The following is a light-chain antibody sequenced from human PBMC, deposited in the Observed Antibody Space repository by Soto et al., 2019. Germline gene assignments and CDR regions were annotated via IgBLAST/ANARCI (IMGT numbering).Light chain of an antibody. CDR1: QSISSW. CDR2: DAS. Sequence: DIQMTQSPSTLSASVGDRVTITCRASQSISSWLAWYQQKPGKAPKVLIYDASSLESGVPSRFSGSGSGTEFTLTISRLQPDDFATYYCQQYNSYSYTFGQGTRLEIK. CDR3: QQYNSYSYT. J-gene: IGKJ5*01. V-gene: IGKV1-5*01.